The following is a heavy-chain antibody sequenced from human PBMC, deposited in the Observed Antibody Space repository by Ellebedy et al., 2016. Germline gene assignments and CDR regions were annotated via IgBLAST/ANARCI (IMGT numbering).Heavy chain of an antibody. J-gene: IGHJ4*02. V-gene: IGHV3-30*04. CDR3: ARAGSGSYHAPHFDY. CDR2: ISYDGSNK. CDR1: GFTFSSYA. D-gene: IGHD1-26*01. Sequence: GGSLRLSCAASGFTFSSYAMHWVRQAPGKGLEWVAVISYDGSNKYYADSVKGRFTISRDNSKNTLYLQMNSLRAEDTAVYYCARAGSGSYHAPHFDYWGQGTLVTVSS.